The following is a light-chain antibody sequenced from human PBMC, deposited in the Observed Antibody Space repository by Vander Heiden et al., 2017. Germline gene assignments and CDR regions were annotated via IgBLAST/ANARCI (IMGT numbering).Light chain of an antibody. CDR3: QHNRT. Sequence: DIQMTQSPSTLSASVRDRVTITCRASQSISSRLAWYQQKPGKAPKLLIYKASSVESGVPSRFSGSGSGTEFTLSISTLLPDDFATYDGQHNRTFGQGTKVELK. CDR1: QSISSR. V-gene: IGKV1-5*03. J-gene: IGKJ1*01. CDR2: KAS.